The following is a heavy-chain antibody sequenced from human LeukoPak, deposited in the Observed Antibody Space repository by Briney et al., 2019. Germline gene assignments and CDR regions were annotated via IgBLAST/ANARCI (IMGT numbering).Heavy chain of an antibody. CDR2: IYYSGST. Sequence: SETLSLTCTVSGGSISSYYWSWIRQPPGKGLEWIGYIYYSGSTNYNPSLKSRVTISVDTSKNQFSLKLSSVTAADTAMYYCATHDSSGAWFDYWGQGTLVTVSS. CDR1: GGSISSYY. J-gene: IGHJ4*02. V-gene: IGHV4-59*08. D-gene: IGHD3-22*01. CDR3: ATHDSSGAWFDY.